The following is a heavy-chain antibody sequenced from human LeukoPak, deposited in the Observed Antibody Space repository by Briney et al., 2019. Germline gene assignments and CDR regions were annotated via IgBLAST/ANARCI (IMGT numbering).Heavy chain of an antibody. D-gene: IGHD3-22*01. CDR1: GLTFSTYA. V-gene: IGHV3-30-3*01. J-gene: IGHJ4*02. CDR2: ISYDGSNK. CDR3: ARGSPYYYDTSGYNAAPLDY. Sequence: GGSLRLSCAASGLTFSTYARHWVRQAPGKGLEWVAVISYDGSNKYNADSVKGRFTISRDNSKNTVYLQMNSLRLEDTAVYYCARGSPYYYDTSGYNAAPLDYWGQGTLVSVSS.